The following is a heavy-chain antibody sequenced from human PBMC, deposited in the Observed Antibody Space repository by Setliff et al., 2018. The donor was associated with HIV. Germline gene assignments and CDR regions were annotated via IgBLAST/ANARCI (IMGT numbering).Heavy chain of an antibody. D-gene: IGHD5-12*01. CDR2: LDPEDGET. CDR3: AREFGAGIRQIVAGEFYYMDV. CDR1: GYTLTELS. J-gene: IGHJ6*03. Sequence: ASVKVSCKISGYTLTELSIHWVRQAPGKGLEWMANLDPEDGETFYAQKFQGRLTMTRDTSISTAYMELSRLRSDDTAVYYCAREFGAGIRQIVAGEFYYMDVWGKGTTVTVSS. V-gene: IGHV1-24*01.